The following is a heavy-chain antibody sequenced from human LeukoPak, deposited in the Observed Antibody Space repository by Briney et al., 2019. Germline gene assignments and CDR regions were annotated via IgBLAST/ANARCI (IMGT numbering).Heavy chain of an antibody. Sequence: EASVKVSCKASGGTFSSYAISWARQAPGQGLEWMGGIIPIFGTANYAQKFQGRVTITTDESTSTAYMELSSLRSEDTAVYYCARGYCSGGSCIFDPWGQGTLVTVSS. CDR3: ARGYCSGGSCIFDP. CDR1: GGTFSSYA. J-gene: IGHJ5*02. CDR2: IIPIFGTA. D-gene: IGHD2-15*01. V-gene: IGHV1-69*05.